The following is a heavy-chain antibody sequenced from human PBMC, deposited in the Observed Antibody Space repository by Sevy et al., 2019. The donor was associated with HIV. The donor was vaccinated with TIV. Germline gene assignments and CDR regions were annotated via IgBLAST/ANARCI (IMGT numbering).Heavy chain of an antibody. V-gene: IGHV1-24*01. CDR3: ATPKYVVYDYESLDI. D-gene: IGHD5-12*01. CDR1: GYTLTKLS. J-gene: IGHJ3*02. CDR2: FDPEDGET. Sequence: ASVKVSCKVSGYTLTKLSMHWVRQAPGKGLEWMGGFDPEDGETIYAQKFQGRVTMTEDTSTDTAYMELSSLRSEDTAVYYCATPKYVVYDYESLDIWGHGTMVTVSS.